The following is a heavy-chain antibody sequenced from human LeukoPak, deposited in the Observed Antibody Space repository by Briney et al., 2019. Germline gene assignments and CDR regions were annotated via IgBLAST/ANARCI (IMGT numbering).Heavy chain of an antibody. V-gene: IGHV4-4*02. CDR3: ARDRSSCSGGSCTEVLDY. Sequence: SGTLSLTCAVSGGSISSSNWWSWVRQPPGKGLEWIGEIYHSGSTNYNPSLKSRVTISVDTSKNQFSLKLSSVTAADTAVYYCARDRSSCSGGSCTEVLDYWGQGTLVTVSS. CDR2: IYHSGST. D-gene: IGHD2-15*01. CDR1: GGSISSSNW. J-gene: IGHJ4*02.